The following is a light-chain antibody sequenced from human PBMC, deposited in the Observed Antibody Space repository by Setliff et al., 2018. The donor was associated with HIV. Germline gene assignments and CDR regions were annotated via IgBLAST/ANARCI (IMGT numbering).Light chain of an antibody. CDR1: SSDVGGYNY. J-gene: IGLJ1*01. CDR3: SSYTSSSTPYV. V-gene: IGLV2-14*03. CDR2: DVS. Sequence: QSVLAQPASVSGSPGQSITISCSGTSSDVGGYNYVTWYQQHPGKAPKLMLYDVSNRPSGVSSRFSGSKPGNTPSLTISGLQAEDEADYYCSSYTSSSTPYVFGTGTKVTV.